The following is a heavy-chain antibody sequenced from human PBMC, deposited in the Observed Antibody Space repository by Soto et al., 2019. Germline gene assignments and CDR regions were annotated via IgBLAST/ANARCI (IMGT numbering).Heavy chain of an antibody. CDR2: IFHSGST. D-gene: IGHD3-10*01. J-gene: IGHJ6*02. CDR3: ARDRYYGSGTYYNFYSGMDV. CDR1: GGSINSGDYY. Sequence: SEPLSLTCTGSGGSINSGDYYWTWVLQPPGKGLEWIGNIFHSGSTYDTPSLQSRVTISLDTSKNHFSLKLSSVTPADTAVYYCARDRYYGSGTYYNFYSGMDVWGQGTTVTVSS. V-gene: IGHV4-30-4*01.